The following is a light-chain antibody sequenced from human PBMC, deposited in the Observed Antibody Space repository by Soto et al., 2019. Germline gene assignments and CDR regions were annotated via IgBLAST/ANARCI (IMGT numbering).Light chain of an antibody. Sequence: EIVLTQSPATLSLSPGERATLSCRASQSVGKYLVWYQQKPGQAPRFLIYDASNRATGIPARFSGSGSGTDFTLTISSLEPEDFAVYYCQQRGNWPPTFGQGTKVESK. V-gene: IGKV3-11*01. J-gene: IGKJ1*01. CDR2: DAS. CDR3: QQRGNWPPT. CDR1: QSVGKY.